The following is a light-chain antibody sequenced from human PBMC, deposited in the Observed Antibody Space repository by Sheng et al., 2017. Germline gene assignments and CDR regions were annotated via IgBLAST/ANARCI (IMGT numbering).Light chain of an antibody. CDR2: HDN. CDR3: QAWDSSSWV. J-gene: IGLJ3*02. Sequence: SYDLTQPPSVSVSPGQTATITCSGDNLGNTYVSWYQQKSGQSPVLVIYHDNKRPSGIPERLSGSSSGNTATLTITGTQAWDEADYYCQAWDSSSWVFGVGTKLTVL. V-gene: IGLV3-1*01. CDR1: NLGNTY.